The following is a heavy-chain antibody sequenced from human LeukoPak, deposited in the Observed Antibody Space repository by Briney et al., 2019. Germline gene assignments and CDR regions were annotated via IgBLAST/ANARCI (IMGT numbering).Heavy chain of an antibody. CDR2: ISSSGSTI. Sequence: EGSLRLSCAASGFTFSDYYMSWIRQAPGKGLEWVSYISSSGSTIYYADSVKGRFTISRDNAKNSLCLQMNSLRAEDTAVYYCARSAGIQLIDYWGQGTLVTVSS. D-gene: IGHD5-18*01. CDR1: GFTFSDYY. J-gene: IGHJ4*02. V-gene: IGHV3-11*01. CDR3: ARSAGIQLIDY.